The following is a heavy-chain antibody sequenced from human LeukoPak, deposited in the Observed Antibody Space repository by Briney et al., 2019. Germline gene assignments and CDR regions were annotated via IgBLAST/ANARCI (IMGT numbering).Heavy chain of an antibody. J-gene: IGHJ6*03. Sequence: PGGSLRLSCAASGFTFSSYSMNWVRQAPGKGLEWVSSITSSGRYIYYADSVKGRFTISRDNSKNTLYLQMNSLRAEDTAVYYCAKGAYGSGSYLWRYYYYMDVWGKGTTVTISS. V-gene: IGHV3-21*01. CDR3: AKGAYGSGSYLWRYYYYMDV. D-gene: IGHD3-10*01. CDR2: ITSSGRYI. CDR1: GFTFSSYS.